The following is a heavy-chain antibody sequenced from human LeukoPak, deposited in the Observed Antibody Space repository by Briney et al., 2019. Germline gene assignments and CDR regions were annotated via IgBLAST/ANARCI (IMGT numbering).Heavy chain of an antibody. Sequence: SETLSLTCAVYGGSFSGYDWSWIRQPPGKGLEWIGEINHSGSTNYNPSLKSRVTISVDTSKNQFSLKLSSVTAADTAVYYCASPSGYGMDVWGQGTTVTVSS. CDR1: GGSFSGYD. CDR2: INHSGST. J-gene: IGHJ6*02. D-gene: IGHD6-6*01. V-gene: IGHV4-34*01. CDR3: ASPSGYGMDV.